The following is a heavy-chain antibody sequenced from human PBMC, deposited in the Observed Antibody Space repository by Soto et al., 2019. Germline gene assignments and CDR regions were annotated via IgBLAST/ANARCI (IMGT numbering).Heavy chain of an antibody. V-gene: IGHV4-4*07. Sequence: PSETLSLTCNVSGRSMISYYWSWIRQPAGKGLEWIGRIYTGGNTNYNPSLKSRVSMSVDTSKSQFSLELTSVTAADTAVYYCAREGDDRHFFFDSWGPGTLVTVS. CDR1: GRSMISYY. J-gene: IGHJ4*02. CDR3: AREGDDRHFFFDS. CDR2: IYTGGNT. D-gene: IGHD3-3*02.